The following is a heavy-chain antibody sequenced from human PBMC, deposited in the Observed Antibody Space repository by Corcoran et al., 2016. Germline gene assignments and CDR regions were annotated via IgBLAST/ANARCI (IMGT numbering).Heavy chain of an antibody. Sequence: QVQLQQWGAGLLKPSETLSLTCAVYGGSFRGYYWSWIRKPPGKGLEWIGEINHSGSTNYNPSLKSRVTISVDTSKNQFSLKLSSVTAADTAVYYCARARGMITFGGVINYYYYYGMDVWGQGTTVTVSS. D-gene: IGHD3-16*02. CDR2: INHSGST. J-gene: IGHJ6*02. CDR1: GGSFRGYY. V-gene: IGHV4-34*01. CDR3: ARARGMITFGGVINYYYYYGMDV.